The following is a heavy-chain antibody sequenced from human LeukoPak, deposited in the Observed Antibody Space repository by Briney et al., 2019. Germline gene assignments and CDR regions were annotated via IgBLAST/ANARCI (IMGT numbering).Heavy chain of an antibody. CDR3: ARDGAVAGIENDY. CDR2: ISSSGSTT. CDR1: GFRFSSYE. V-gene: IGHV3-48*03. Sequence: PGGSLRLSCVASGFRFSSYEMKWVRQAPGKGLEWVSCISSSGSTTLYADSVKGRFTISRDNAKNSVYLQMNSLRAEDTAVYYCARDGAVAGIENDYWGQGTLVTVSS. D-gene: IGHD6-19*01. J-gene: IGHJ4*02.